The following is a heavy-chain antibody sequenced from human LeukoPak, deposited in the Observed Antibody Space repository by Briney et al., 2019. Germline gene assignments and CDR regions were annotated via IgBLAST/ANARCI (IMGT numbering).Heavy chain of an antibody. CDR1: GFTFSSYW. J-gene: IGHJ4*02. CDR2: IKQDGSEK. D-gene: IGHD4-23*01. Sequence: VGSLRLSCAASGFTFSSYWMSWVRQAPGKGLEWVVNIKQDGSEKYYVDSVKGRFTISRDNAKTSVYLQLNSLRAEDTVVYYCVRQTVGTSFDYWGQGTLVTVSS. V-gene: IGHV3-7*01. CDR3: VRQTVGTSFDY.